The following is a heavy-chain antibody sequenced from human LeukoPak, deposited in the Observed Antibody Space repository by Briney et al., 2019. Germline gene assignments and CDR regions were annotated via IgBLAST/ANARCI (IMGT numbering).Heavy chain of an antibody. V-gene: IGHV4-31*03. CDR2: IYYSGST. CDR3: ASSLYGDPGYFDY. D-gene: IGHD4-17*01. Sequence: SETLSLTCTVSGXSISSGGHYWSWIRQHPGKGQEWIGYIYYSGSTYYNPSLKSRVTVSVDTSKNQFSLKLSSVTAADTAVYYCASSLYGDPGYFDYWGQGTLVTVSS. CDR1: GXSISSGGHY. J-gene: IGHJ4*02.